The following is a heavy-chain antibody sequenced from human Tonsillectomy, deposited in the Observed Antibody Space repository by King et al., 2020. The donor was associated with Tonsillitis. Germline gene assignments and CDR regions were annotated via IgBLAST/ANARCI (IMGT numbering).Heavy chain of an antibody. CDR2: IKSKTDGGTT. J-gene: IGHJ4*02. D-gene: IGHD6-19*01. CDR1: GFTFSNAW. CDR3: TTDQVAGTQFDY. V-gene: IGHV3-15*01. Sequence: VQLVESGGGLVKPGGSLRLSCAASGFTFSNAWMSWVRQAPGKGLEWVGRIKSKTDGGTTDYAAPVKGRFTISRHDSKNTLNLQMNSLKNEDTAVYYCTTDQVAGTQFDYWGQGTLVTVSS.